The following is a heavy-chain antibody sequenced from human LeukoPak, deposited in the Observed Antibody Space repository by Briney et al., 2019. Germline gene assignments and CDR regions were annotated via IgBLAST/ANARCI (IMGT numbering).Heavy chain of an antibody. CDR2: IYYSGST. D-gene: IGHD3-3*01. V-gene: IGHV4-59*01. J-gene: IGHJ5*02. CDR1: VGSISSYY. CDR3: ARGGDPYWFDP. Sequence: SETLSLTCTVSVGSISSYYWSWIRQPPGKGLEWIGYIYYSGSTNYNPSLKSRVTISVETSKNQFSLKLSSVTAADTAVYYCARGGDPYWFDPWGQGTLVTVSS.